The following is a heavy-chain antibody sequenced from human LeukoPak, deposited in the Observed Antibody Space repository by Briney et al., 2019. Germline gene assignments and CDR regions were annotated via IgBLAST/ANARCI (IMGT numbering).Heavy chain of an antibody. D-gene: IGHD4-17*01. V-gene: IGHV1-2*02. Sequence: ASVKVSCKASGYTFTGYYMHWVRQAPGQGLEWMGWINPNSGGTNYAQKFQGRVTMTRDTSISTAYVELSRLRSDDTAVYYCARPPSDYGDYISGWFDPWGQGTLVTVSS. CDR1: GYTFTGYY. CDR3: ARPPSDYGDYISGWFDP. J-gene: IGHJ5*02. CDR2: INPNSGGT.